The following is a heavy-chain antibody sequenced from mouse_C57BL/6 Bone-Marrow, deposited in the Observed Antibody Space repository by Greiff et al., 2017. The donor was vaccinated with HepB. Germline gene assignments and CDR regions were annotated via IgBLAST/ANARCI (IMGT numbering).Heavy chain of an antibody. Sequence: QVQLQQSGPELVKPGASVKISCKASGYAFSSSWMNWVKQRPGKGLEWIGRIYPGDGDTNYNGKFKGKATLTADKSSSTAYMQLSSLTSEDSAVYFCTRYSGYGSSYWYFDVWGTGTTVTVSS. CDR2: IYPGDGDT. J-gene: IGHJ1*03. V-gene: IGHV1-82*01. CDR1: GYAFSSSW. D-gene: IGHD1-1*01. CDR3: TRYSGYGSSYWYFDV.